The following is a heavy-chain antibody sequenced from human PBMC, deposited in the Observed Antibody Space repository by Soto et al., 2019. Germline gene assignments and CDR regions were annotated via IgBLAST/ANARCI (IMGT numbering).Heavy chain of an antibody. CDR2: ISYDGSNK. CDR3: ARDQLEWLFHDAFDI. V-gene: IGHV3-30-3*01. Sequence: QVQLVESGGGVVQPGRSLRLSCAASRFTFSSYAMHWVRQAPGKGLEWVAVISYDGSNKYYADSVKGRFTISRDNSKNTLYLQMNSLRAEDTAVYYCARDQLEWLFHDAFDIWGQGTMVTVSS. J-gene: IGHJ3*02. D-gene: IGHD3-3*01. CDR1: RFTFSSYA.